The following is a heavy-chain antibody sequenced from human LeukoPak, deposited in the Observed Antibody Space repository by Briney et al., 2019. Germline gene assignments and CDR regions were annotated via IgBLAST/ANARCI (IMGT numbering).Heavy chain of an antibody. D-gene: IGHD1-26*01. CDR2: IKSKTGGGTT. Sequence: PGGSLKLSCAASGFTFSTYWMHWVRQAPGKGLEWVGRIKSKTGGGTTHYAAPVKGRFSISRDDSKNTVYLQMNSLKTEDTAVYYCTRVGTTWFHSWGQGTLVTVSS. CDR1: GFTFSTYW. J-gene: IGHJ5*01. V-gene: IGHV3-15*01. CDR3: TRVGTTWFHS.